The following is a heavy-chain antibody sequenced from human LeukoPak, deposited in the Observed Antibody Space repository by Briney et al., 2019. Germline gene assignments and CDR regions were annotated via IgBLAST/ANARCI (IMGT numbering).Heavy chain of an antibody. Sequence: GASVKVSCKTSGYDFTGYSIYWVRQAPGQGLEWMGWVNPNSGGTSFAPKFQGRVSMTRTTSNSTAYLEIFDLRHDDTAVYYCARDRSRGSTWRLPASPIKNWFDPWGQGTLVTVSA. CDR2: VNPNSGGT. J-gene: IGHJ5*02. CDR1: GYDFTGYS. CDR3: ARDRSRGSTWRLPASPIKNWFDP. V-gene: IGHV1-2*02. D-gene: IGHD6-13*01.